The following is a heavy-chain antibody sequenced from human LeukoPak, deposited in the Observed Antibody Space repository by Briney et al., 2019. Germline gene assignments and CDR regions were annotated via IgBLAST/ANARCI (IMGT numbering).Heavy chain of an antibody. CDR3: ARDGWNVFFDY. D-gene: IGHD1-1*01. V-gene: IGHV3-23*01. CDR2: VSGGGGTT. J-gene: IGHJ4*02. CDR1: GFTLSSYA. Sequence: GGSLRLSCAASGFTLSSYAMSWVRQAPGKGLEWVSSVSGGGGTTHHADSVKGRFTISRDNYKSTLYLQMNSLGAGDTAVYYCARDGWNVFFDYWGQGALVSVSS.